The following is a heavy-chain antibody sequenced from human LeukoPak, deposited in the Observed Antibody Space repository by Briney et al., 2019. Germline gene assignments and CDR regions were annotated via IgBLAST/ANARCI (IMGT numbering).Heavy chain of an antibody. CDR1: GFTFSSYS. CDR3: ARDPRGCSSTSCYGFEDY. J-gene: IGHJ4*02. CDR2: ISSSSSYI. V-gene: IGHV3-21*01. D-gene: IGHD2-2*01. Sequence: PGGSLRLSCAASGFTFSSYSMNWVRQAPGKGLEWVSSISSSSSYIYYADSVKGRFTISRDNAKNSLYLQMNSLRAEDTAVYYCARDPRGCSSTSCYGFEDYWGQGTLVTVSS.